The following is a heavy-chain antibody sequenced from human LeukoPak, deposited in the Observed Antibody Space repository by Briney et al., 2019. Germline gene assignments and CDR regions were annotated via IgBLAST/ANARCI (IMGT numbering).Heavy chain of an antibody. CDR3: ARGNSSGYYLA. V-gene: IGHV3-21*04. Sequence: GGSLILSCAASGFTFKTYTMHWVRRAPGMGLEWVSSISSSSSYIFYADSVKGRFTISRDNSKNTLYLQMNSLRAEDTAVYYCARGNSSGYYLAWGQGTLVTVSS. CDR2: ISSSSSYI. CDR1: GFTFKTYT. J-gene: IGHJ5*02. D-gene: IGHD3-22*01.